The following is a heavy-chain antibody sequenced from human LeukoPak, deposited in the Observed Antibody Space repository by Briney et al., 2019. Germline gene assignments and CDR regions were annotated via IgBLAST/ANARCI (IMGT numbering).Heavy chain of an antibody. J-gene: IGHJ5*02. CDR3: ARGAGWHWFGP. CDR2: IYSGGNT. D-gene: IGHD6-19*01. CDR1: GFTVSSNS. V-gene: IGHV3-53*01. Sequence: SGGSLRLSCTVSGFTVSSNSMSWVRQAPGKGLEWVSFIYSGGNTHYSDSVKGRFTISRDNSKNTLYLQMNSLRADDTAVYYRARGAGWHWFGPLGQGTLVTVSS.